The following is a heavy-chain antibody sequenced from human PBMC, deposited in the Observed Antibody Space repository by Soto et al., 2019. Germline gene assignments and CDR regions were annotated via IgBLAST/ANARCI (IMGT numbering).Heavy chain of an antibody. D-gene: IGHD1-7*01. CDR1: GAYISDFY. V-gene: IGHV4-4*07. CDR2: ITINGNT. CDR3: ARETGENWTYEAH. Sequence: ETLSLNGRVSGAYISDFYWSWIRQPAGKGLEWIGRITINGNTQKNPSFKIRVTMSIDTSRNHFSLNLQSATAADTALYYCARETGENWTYEAHWGPGTLVTVSS. J-gene: IGHJ1*01.